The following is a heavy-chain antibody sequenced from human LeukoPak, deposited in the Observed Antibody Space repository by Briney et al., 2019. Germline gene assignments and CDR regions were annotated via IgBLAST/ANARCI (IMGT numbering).Heavy chain of an antibody. Sequence: PSETLSLTCTVSGGSISSSSYYWGWIRQPPGKGLEWIGEINHSGSTNYNPSLKSRVTISVDTSKNQFSLKLSSVTAADTAVYYCARSYSSSWYPTYYYYYMDVWGKGTTVTVSS. CDR2: INHSGST. CDR1: GGSISSSSYY. V-gene: IGHV4-39*07. D-gene: IGHD6-13*01. CDR3: ARSYSSSWYPTYYYYYMDV. J-gene: IGHJ6*03.